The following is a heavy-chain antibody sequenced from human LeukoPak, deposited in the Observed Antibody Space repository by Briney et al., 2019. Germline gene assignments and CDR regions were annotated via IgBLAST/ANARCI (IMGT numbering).Heavy chain of an antibody. CDR2: IYHSGST. Sequence: SQTLSLTCAVSGGSLSSGGYAWRWLRQPPGKGLEGIGYIYHSGSTYYNPSLKSRVTISVDRSKNQFSLKLSSVTAAGTAVYYCARGTYSSGYYHYYYYGMDVWGQGTTVTVSS. D-gene: IGHD3-22*01. CDR1: GGSLSSGGYA. J-gene: IGHJ6*02. CDR3: ARGTYSSGYYHYYYYGMDV. V-gene: IGHV4-30-2*01.